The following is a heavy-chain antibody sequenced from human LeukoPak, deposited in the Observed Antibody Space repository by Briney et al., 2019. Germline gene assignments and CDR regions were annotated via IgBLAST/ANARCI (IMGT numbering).Heavy chain of an antibody. V-gene: IGHV3-74*01. CDR1: GFIFSSYW. Sequence: GGSLRLSCAASGFIFSSYWMHWVRQAPGKGLVWVSRINSDGSSTSYADSVKGRFTISRDNAKNTLYLQMNSLRAEDTAVYYCARGGNWSYPLDNWFDPWGQGTLVTVSS. CDR3: ARGGNWSYPLDNWFDP. CDR2: INSDGSST. D-gene: IGHD1-7*01. J-gene: IGHJ5*02.